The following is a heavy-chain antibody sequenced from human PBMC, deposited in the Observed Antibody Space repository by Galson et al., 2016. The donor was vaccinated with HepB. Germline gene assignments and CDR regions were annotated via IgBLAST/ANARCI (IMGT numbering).Heavy chain of an antibody. CDR2: ITGGGIT. Sequence: SLRLSCAASGFAFRGYAMSWVRQAPGKGLECVSSITGGGITYYSDSVKGRFTISRDNAKNSLYLQMHSLRPEDTAVYYCARVTGYSFDNWGQGTLVTVSS. J-gene: IGHJ4*02. D-gene: IGHD5-24*01. V-gene: IGHV3-69-1*01. CDR1: GFAFRGYA. CDR3: ARVTGYSFDN.